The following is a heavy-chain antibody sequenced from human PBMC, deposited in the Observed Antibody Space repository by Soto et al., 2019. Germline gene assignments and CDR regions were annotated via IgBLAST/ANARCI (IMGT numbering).Heavy chain of an antibody. CDR3: ALTYYGSGSYYNVRWFDP. J-gene: IGHJ5*02. D-gene: IGHD3-10*01. CDR1: GFSLSTSGVG. V-gene: IGHV2-5*02. Sequence: QITLKESGPTLVKPTQTLTLTCTFSGFSLSTSGVGVGWIRQPPGKALEWLALIYWDDDKRYSPSLKSRLTITKATSKNQVVLTMTNMDPVDTATYYCALTYYGSGSYYNVRWFDPWGQGTLVTVSS. CDR2: IYWDDDK.